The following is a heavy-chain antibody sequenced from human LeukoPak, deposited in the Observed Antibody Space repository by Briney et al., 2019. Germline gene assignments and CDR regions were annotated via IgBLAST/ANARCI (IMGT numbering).Heavy chain of an antibody. CDR3: ARGGILTGYDFDY. Sequence: PSETLSLTCTVSGGSISSYYWSWIRQPPGKGLEWIWYICYSGSTNYNPSLKSRVTITVDTSKNQFSLKLSSVTAADTAVYYCARGGILTGYDFDYWGQGTLVTVSS. CDR2: ICYSGST. CDR1: GGSISSYY. J-gene: IGHJ4*02. V-gene: IGHV4-59*01. D-gene: IGHD3-9*01.